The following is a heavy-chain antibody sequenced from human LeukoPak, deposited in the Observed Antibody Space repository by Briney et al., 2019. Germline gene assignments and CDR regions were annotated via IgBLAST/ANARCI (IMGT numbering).Heavy chain of an antibody. V-gene: IGHV3-11*01. Sequence: TTGGSLRLSCAASGFTFRDYYMSWIRQAPGKRLEWVSYISSSGSTIYYADSVKGRFTISRDNAKNSLYLQMNSLRAEDTAVYYCARDARRYSGYDNFDYWGQGTLVTVSS. CDR2: ISSSGSTI. J-gene: IGHJ4*02. CDR3: ARDARRYSGYDNFDY. D-gene: IGHD5-12*01. CDR1: GFTFRDYY.